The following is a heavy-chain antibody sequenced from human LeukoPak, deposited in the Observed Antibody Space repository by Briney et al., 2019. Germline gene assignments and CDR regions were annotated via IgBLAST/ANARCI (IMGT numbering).Heavy chain of an antibody. CDR1: GYTFTSYY. D-gene: IGHD3-22*01. CDR3: ARDDYDSSGYYYGGF. CDR2: INPSGGST. J-gene: IGHJ4*02. Sequence: ASVKVPCKASGYTFTSYYMHWVRQAPGQGLEWMGIINPSGGSTSYAQKFQGRVTMTRDTSTSTVYMELSSLRSEDTAVYYCARDDYDSSGYYYGGFWGQGTLVTVSS. V-gene: IGHV1-46*01.